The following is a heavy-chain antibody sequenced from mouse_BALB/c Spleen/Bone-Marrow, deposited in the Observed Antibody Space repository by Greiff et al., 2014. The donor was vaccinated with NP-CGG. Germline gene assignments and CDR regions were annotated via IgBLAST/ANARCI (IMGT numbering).Heavy chain of an antibody. CDR1: GYAFTNYL. CDR2: INPGSGGT. Sequence: LVESGAELVRPGTSVKVSCKASGYAFTNYLIEWVKQRPGQGLEWIGVINPGSGGTNYNEKFKGKATLTADKSSSTAYMQLSSLTSDDSAVYFCARRDYAMGYWGQGTSVAVSS. CDR3: ARRDYAMGY. J-gene: IGHJ4*01. V-gene: IGHV1-54*03.